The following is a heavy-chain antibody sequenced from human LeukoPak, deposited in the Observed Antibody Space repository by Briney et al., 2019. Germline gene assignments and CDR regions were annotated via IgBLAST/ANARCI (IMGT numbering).Heavy chain of an antibody. D-gene: IGHD2-15*01. CDR1: GYTFTGYY. V-gene: IGHV1-2*02. Sequence: GASVKVSCKASGYTFTGYYMHWVRQAPGQGPEWMGWINPNSGGTNYAQKFQGRVTMTRDTSISTAYMELSRLRSDDTAVYYCARVGGYYYYYGMDVWGQGTTVTVSS. CDR2: INPNSGGT. CDR3: ARVGGYYYYYGMDV. J-gene: IGHJ6*02.